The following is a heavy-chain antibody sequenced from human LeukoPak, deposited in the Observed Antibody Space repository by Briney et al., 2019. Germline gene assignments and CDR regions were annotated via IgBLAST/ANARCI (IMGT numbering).Heavy chain of an antibody. CDR3: AKCSTSSRRSCDFDI. V-gene: IGHV3-9*03. CDR1: GFTCDDYA. CDR2: ISWNSGSI. D-gene: IGHD2-2*01. J-gene: IGHJ3*02. Sequence: GRSLRLSRAASGFTCDDYAMHWVRQAPGKGLEWVSGISWNSGSIGYADSVKGRFTISRDNAKNSLYLQMNSLRAEDMALYYCAKCSTSSRRSCDFDIWGQGTMVTVSS.